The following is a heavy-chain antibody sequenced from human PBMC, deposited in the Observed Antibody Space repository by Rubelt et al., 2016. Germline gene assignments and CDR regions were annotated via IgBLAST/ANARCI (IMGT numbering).Heavy chain of an antibody. J-gene: IGHJ3*02. V-gene: IGHV4-31*03. D-gene: IGHD4-17*01. CDR3: ARLTTVTRDAFDI. CDR1: GGSMNSDGDY. CDR2: ISYSGGT. Sequence: QVQLQESGPRLVKPSQILSLTCTVSGGSMNSDGDYWSWIRQHPGKGLEWIGYISYSGGTYYNPSLMSRSTISVDTSKNQFSRRLSSVTAADTAVYYCARLTTVTRDAFDIWGQGTMVTVSS.